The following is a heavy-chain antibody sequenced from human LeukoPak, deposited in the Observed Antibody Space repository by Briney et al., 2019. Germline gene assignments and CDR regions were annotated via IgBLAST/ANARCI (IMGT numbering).Heavy chain of an antibody. CDR2: IIPIFGIA. V-gene: IGHV1-69*10. Sequence: GASVKVSCKASGGTFSSYAISWVRQAPGQGLEWMGGIIPIFGIANYAQKFQGRVTITADKSTSTAYMELSSLRSEDTAVYYCARGIAAAGTALDYYYGMDVWGQGTTVTVSS. J-gene: IGHJ6*02. D-gene: IGHD6-13*01. CDR3: ARGIAAAGTALDYYYGMDV. CDR1: GGTFSSYA.